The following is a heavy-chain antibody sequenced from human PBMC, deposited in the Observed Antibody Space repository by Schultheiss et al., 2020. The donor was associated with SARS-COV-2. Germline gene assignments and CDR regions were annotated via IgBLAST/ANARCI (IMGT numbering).Heavy chain of an antibody. J-gene: IGHJ4*02. CDR1: GFTFSSYG. D-gene: IGHD3-22*01. CDR2: IWYDGSKK. Sequence: GESLKISCAASGFTFSSYGVHWVRQAPGKGLEWVAVIWYDGSKKYYADSVRGRFTISRDNSKNTLYLQMNSLRAEDTAVYYCTSRLLYDSSGYYYVFPDYWGQGTLVTVSS. V-gene: IGHV3-33*01. CDR3: TSRLLYDSSGYYYVFPDY.